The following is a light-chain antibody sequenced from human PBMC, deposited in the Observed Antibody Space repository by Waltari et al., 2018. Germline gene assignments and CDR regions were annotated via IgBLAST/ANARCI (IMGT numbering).Light chain of an antibody. CDR1: QSRLHSNGYNY. V-gene: IGKV2-28*01. CDR2: LGS. CDR3: MQALQTPYT. Sequence: DIVMTQSPLSLPVTPGEPASISCRFSQSRLHSNGYNYLDWDLEKPGQSPRLLIYLGSNRASGVPDRFSGSGSGTDFTLKISRVEAEDVGVYYCMQALQTPYTFGQGTKLEIK. J-gene: IGKJ2*01.